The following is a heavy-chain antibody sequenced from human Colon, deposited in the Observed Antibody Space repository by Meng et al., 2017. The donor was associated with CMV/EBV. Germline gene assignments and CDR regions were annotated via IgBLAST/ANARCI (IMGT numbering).Heavy chain of an antibody. V-gene: IGHV1-18*01. CDR2: ISPYHAKT. CDR3: ARDLFSPGGNSCFDN. CDR1: GYNFVNYG. D-gene: IGHD3-16*01. Sequence: ASVKVSCKASGYNFVNYGITWVRQAPGQGLEWMGWISPYHAKTNYAQRVQDRITMTTDTSTNTAYMELKSLRSDDTAVYYCARDLFSPGGNSCFDNWGQGTVVTVSS. J-gene: IGHJ4*02.